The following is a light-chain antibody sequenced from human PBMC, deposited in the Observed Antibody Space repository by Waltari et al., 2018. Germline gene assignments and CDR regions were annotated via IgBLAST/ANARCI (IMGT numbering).Light chain of an antibody. CDR2: GAS. V-gene: IGKV1-16*02. CDR3: QQYDGYPFT. J-gene: IGKJ3*01. CDR1: QYIKNH. Sequence: DIQMTQSPSSLSASVGDRVTITCRASQYIKNHLAWFQQSPGKAPKSLIYGASTLQSGVPSKFSGSGSGTHFTLTITDLQPDDFATYFCQQYDGYPFTFGPGTTVDVK.